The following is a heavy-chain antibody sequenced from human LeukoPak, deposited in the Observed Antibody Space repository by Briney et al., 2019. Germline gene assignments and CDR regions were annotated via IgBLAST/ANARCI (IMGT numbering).Heavy chain of an antibody. CDR3: ARPSFRAFDI. V-gene: IGHV5-51*01. CDR1: GYIFSTYW. CDR2: IYPGDSDT. J-gene: IGHJ3*02. D-gene: IGHD3-16*01. Sequence: GESLKISCKGSGYIFSTYWIGWVRQLPGKGLEWMGIIYPGDSDTRYSPSFQGQVIISVDKSISTAYLQWSSLKASDTAIYYCARPSFRAFDIWGQGTMVTVSS.